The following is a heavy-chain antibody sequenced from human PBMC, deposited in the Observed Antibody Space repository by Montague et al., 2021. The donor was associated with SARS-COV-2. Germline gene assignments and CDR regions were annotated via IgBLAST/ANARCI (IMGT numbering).Heavy chain of an antibody. Sequence: SETLSLTCTVSGDSISSSSYNWGWLRQPPGKGLEWIGSVHYSGRPYYXXXLKSRVTIYVDTSKNQLSLKLSSVTAADTAVYYCTRHVHMTWPEPSPGFDYWGQGTLVTVSS. V-gene: IGHV4-39*01. J-gene: IGHJ4*02. CDR1: GDSISSSSYN. CDR2: VHYSGRP. D-gene: IGHD1-1*01. CDR3: TRHVHMTWPEPSPGFDY.